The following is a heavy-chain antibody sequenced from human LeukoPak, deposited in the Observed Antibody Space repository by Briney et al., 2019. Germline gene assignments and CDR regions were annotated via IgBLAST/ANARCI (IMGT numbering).Heavy chain of an antibody. Sequence: VASVKVSCKTSGYTFTKYLIHWVRQAPGQGLEWVGTINPNGDATNYAPRLQGRLTLTQDTSTSTVYMELRGLTPDDTAVYYCARPLFCAFDSCGYWLDPWGPGTLVTVSS. CDR2: INPNGDAT. D-gene: IGHD6-25*01. CDR1: GYTFTKYL. V-gene: IGHV1-46*01. J-gene: IGHJ5*02. CDR3: ARPLFCAFDSCGYWLDP.